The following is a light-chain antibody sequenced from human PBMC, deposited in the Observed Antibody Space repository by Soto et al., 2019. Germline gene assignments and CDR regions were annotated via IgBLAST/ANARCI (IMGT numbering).Light chain of an antibody. V-gene: IGKV3-20*01. Sequence: EIVLTQSPGTPSLSPGERATLSCRASQSVSSSYLAWYQQKPGQAPRLLIHGASFRASGIPDRFSGSGSGTDFTLTINRLEPEDFAVYYCQQYGSSPLYTFGQGTKLEIK. CDR3: QQYGSSPLYT. CDR1: QSVSSSY. J-gene: IGKJ2*01. CDR2: GAS.